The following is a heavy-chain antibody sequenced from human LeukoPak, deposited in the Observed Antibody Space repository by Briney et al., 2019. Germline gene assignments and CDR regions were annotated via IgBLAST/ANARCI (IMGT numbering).Heavy chain of an antibody. V-gene: IGHV3-13*01. CDR1: GFTFSNYD. D-gene: IGHD2-2*01. J-gene: IGHJ6*02. CDR3: ARGSCSSRSCYKRVNGLDV. CDR2: FHTAGDI. Sequence: GGSLRLSCAASGFTFSNYDMHWVRQATGKGLEWVSAFHTAGDIHYSGSVKGRFATSRENAKNSFFLQMNNLRAGDTAVYYCARGSCSSRSCYKRVNGLDVWGQGTPVTVSS.